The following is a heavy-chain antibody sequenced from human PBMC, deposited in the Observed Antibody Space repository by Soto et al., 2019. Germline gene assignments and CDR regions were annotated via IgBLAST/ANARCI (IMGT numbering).Heavy chain of an antibody. V-gene: IGHV3-30-3*01. Sequence: QVQLVESGGGVVQPGRSLRLSCAASGFTFSSYAMHWVRQAPGKGLVWVAVISYDGSNKYYADSVKGRFTSTRDNYKNALYQQMNGLIAEDTAVYYCAEMPSQGPNDAFDLWGQGTMVAVSS. CDR3: AEMPSQGPNDAFDL. CDR1: GFTFSSYA. CDR2: ISYDGSNK. D-gene: IGHD2-2*01. J-gene: IGHJ3*01.